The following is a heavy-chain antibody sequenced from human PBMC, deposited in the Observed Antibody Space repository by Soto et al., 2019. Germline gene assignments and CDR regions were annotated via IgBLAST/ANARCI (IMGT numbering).Heavy chain of an antibody. J-gene: IGHJ4*02. CDR1: EFTFSNYA. V-gene: IGHV3-23*01. CDR3: ARDSTRNGYRFAY. CDR2: ISDNGGTT. D-gene: IGHD3-3*01. Sequence: GGSLRLSCAASEFTFSNYAMSWVRQAPGKGLEWVSSISDNGGTTYYADSVKGRFTISRDNSKNTLYLQMNSLRAEDTAVYYCARDSTRNGYRFAYWGQGTLVTVSS.